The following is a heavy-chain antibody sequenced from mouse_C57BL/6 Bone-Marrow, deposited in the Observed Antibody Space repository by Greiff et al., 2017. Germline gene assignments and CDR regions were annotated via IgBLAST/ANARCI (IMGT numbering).Heavy chain of an antibody. CDR2: IRSKSNNYAT. J-gene: IGHJ1*03. CDR1: GFSFNTYA. CDR3: VRHYYYYGPYWYFDV. D-gene: IGHD1-1*01. Sequence: DVHLVESGGGLVQPKGSLKLSCAASGFSFNTYAMNWVRQAPGKGLEWVARIRSKSNNYATYYADSVKDRFTISRDDSESMLYLQMNNLKTEDTAMYYCVRHYYYYGPYWYFDVWGTGTTVTVSS. V-gene: IGHV10-1*01.